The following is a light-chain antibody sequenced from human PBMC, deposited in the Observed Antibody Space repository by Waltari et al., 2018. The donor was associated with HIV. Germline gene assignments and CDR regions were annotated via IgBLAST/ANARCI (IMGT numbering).Light chain of an antibody. CDR3: QVWDRSYKEAV. Sequence: SYVLTHAPSLSVAPAQTATISCGNIRRNRAQWYRQKPGRAPLLVVLDDVDRSSGIPARFSGARSGERATLTIRGVEAGDEADYYCQVWDRSYKEAVFGGGT. J-gene: IGLJ2*01. CDR2: DDV. CDR1: NIRRNR. V-gene: IGLV3-21*02.